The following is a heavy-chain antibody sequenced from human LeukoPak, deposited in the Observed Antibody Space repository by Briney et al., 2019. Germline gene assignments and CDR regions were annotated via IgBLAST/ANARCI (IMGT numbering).Heavy chain of an antibody. CDR1: GGSFSGYY. J-gene: IGHJ3*02. CDR3: ARGDSSGWPDAFDI. D-gene: IGHD6-19*01. Sequence: SETLSLTCAVYGGSFSGYYWSWTRQPPGKGLEWIGEINHSGSTNYNPSLKSRVTISVDTSKNQFSLKLSSVTAADTAVYYCARGDSSGWPDAFDIWGQGTMVTVSS. V-gene: IGHV4-34*01. CDR2: INHSGST.